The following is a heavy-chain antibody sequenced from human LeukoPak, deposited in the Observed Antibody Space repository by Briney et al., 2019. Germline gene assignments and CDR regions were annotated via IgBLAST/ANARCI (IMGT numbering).Heavy chain of an antibody. V-gene: IGHV2-5*02. J-gene: IGHJ4*02. D-gene: IGHD6-13*01. CDR2: IYWDDDK. Sequence: SGPTLVKPTQTLTLTCTFSGFSLSTSGVGVGWIRQPPGKALEWLALIYWDDDKRYSPSLKSRLTITKDTSKNQVVLTMTNMDPVDTATYYCEHSGGYSSSWYQPAYFDYWGQGTLVTVSS. CDR3: EHSGGYSSSWYQPAYFDY. CDR1: GFSLSTSGVG.